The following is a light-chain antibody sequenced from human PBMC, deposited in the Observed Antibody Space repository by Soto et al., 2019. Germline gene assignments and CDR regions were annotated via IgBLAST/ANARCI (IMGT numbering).Light chain of an antibody. CDR3: QQYNSYSYT. V-gene: IGKV1-5*01. J-gene: IGKJ2*01. CDR2: DAS. CDR1: QSISSW. Sequence: DIQMTQSPSTLSASVGDRVTITCRASQSISSWLAWYQQKPGKAPKLLIYDASSLESGDPSRFSGSGSGTEFTLTISIQQPDDFATYYCQQYNSYSYTFGQGTKLEIK.